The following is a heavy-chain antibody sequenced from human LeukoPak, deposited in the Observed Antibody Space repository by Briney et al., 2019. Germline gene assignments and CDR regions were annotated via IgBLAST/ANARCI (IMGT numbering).Heavy chain of an antibody. CDR3: ARGDKSSGWYFLDY. Sequence: GGSLRLSCAASGFTFSSYTMNWVRQAPGKGLEWVSSISSSSSHIYYTDSVKGRFTISRDNAKTSPNLQVSSLRAEDTAVYYCARGDKSSGWYFLDYWGRGTLVTVSS. D-gene: IGHD6-19*01. CDR2: ISSSSSHI. V-gene: IGHV3-21*01. J-gene: IGHJ4*02. CDR1: GFTFSSYT.